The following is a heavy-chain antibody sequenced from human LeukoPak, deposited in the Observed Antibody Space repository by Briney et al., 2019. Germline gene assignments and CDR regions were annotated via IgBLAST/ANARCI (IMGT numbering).Heavy chain of an antibody. CDR1: GGSISSSGYY. Sequence: SETLSLTCTVSGGSISSSGYYWGWIRQPPGKGLEGIASIYYSGSTYYNPSLKSRVTISVDTSKNQLSLKLSSLTAADTAVYYCARHEYSGSYYGLSWFDPWGQGTLVTVSS. CDR2: IYYSGST. J-gene: IGHJ5*02. CDR3: ARHEYSGSYYGLSWFDP. D-gene: IGHD1-26*01. V-gene: IGHV4-39*01.